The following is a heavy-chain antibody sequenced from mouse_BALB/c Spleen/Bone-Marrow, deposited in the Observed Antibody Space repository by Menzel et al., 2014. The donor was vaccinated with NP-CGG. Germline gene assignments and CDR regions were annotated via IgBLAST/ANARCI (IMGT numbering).Heavy chain of an antibody. CDR3: AKGGYGSSYVRYYAMDY. CDR2: IYPGSGNT. Sequence: LVESGAELARPGASVKLSCKASGYTFTDYCINWVKQRTGQGLEWIGEIYPGSGNTYYNEKFKGKATLTADKSSSTAYMQLSSLTSEDSAVYFCAKGGYGSSYVRYYAMDYWGQGTSVTVSS. CDR1: GYTFTDYC. V-gene: IGHV1-77*01. J-gene: IGHJ4*01. D-gene: IGHD1-1*01.